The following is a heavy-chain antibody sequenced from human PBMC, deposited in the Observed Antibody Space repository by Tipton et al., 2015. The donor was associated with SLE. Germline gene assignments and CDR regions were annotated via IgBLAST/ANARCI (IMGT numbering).Heavy chain of an antibody. Sequence: TLSLTCTVSGGSISSSSYYWGWIRQPPGKGLEWIGSIYYSGSTYYNPSLKSRVTISVDTSKNQFSLKLSSVTAADTAVYYCARDPYGNEDSWGQGTLVTVSS. V-gene: IGHV4-39*07. CDR1: GGSISSSSYY. CDR2: IYYSGST. CDR3: ARDPYGNEDS. J-gene: IGHJ4*02. D-gene: IGHD4-11*01.